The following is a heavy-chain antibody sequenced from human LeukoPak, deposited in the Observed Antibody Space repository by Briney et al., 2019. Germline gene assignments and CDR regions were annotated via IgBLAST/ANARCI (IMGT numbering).Heavy chain of an antibody. Sequence: GGSLRLSCAASGFTFSGYGMHWVRQPPGKGLEWVAIIWYDGSNKYYADSVKGRFTISRDNSKNTLYLQMNSLRAEDTAVYYCARDLGGNYHNYFAYWGPGTLVTVSS. D-gene: IGHD1-26*01. CDR3: ARDLGGNYHNYFAY. J-gene: IGHJ4*02. CDR2: IWYDGSNK. CDR1: GFTFSGYG. V-gene: IGHV3-33*01.